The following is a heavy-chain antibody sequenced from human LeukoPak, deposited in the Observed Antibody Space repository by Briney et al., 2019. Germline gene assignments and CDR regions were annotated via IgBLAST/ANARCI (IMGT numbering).Heavy chain of an antibody. V-gene: IGHV5-51*01. CDR3: ARDYYDSSGYSRDAFDI. CDR2: MYPGDSDT. D-gene: IGHD3-22*01. J-gene: IGHJ3*02. CDR1: GYSFTSYW. Sequence: GESLKISCKASGYSFTSYWIGWVRQLPGKGLEWMGIMYPGDSDTRYSPSFQGQVTISADKSISTAYLQWSSLKASDTAMYYRARDYYDSSGYSRDAFDIWGQGTMVTVSS.